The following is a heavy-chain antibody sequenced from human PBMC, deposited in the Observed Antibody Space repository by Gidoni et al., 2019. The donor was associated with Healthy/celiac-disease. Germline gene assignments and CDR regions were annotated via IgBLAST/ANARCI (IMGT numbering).Heavy chain of an antibody. J-gene: IGHJ6*02. Sequence: QVQLQESGPGLVKPSQTLSLTCTVSGGSISSGGYYWSWIRQPPGKGLEWIGYIYYSGSTYYNPSLKSRVTISVDTSKNQFSLKLSSVTAADTAVYYCACDYYGSGSYYKGGMDVWGQGTTVTVSS. V-gene: IGHV4-31*03. CDR3: ACDYYGSGSYYKGGMDV. CDR2: IYYSGST. D-gene: IGHD3-10*01. CDR1: GGSISSGGYY.